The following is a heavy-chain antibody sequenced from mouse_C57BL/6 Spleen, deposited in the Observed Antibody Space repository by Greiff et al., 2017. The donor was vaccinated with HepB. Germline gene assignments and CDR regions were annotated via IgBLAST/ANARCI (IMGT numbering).Heavy chain of an antibody. D-gene: IGHD2-2*01. CDR3: ARGDGYDYFDY. CDR2: IYPGDGDT. J-gene: IGHJ2*01. CDR1: GYAFSSSW. Sequence: QVQLKESGPELVKPGASVKISCKASGYAFSSSWMNWVKQRPGKGLEWIGRIYPGDGDTNYNGKFKGKATLTADKSSSTAYMQLSSLTSEDSAVYFCARGDGYDYFDYWGQGTTLTVSS. V-gene: IGHV1-82*01.